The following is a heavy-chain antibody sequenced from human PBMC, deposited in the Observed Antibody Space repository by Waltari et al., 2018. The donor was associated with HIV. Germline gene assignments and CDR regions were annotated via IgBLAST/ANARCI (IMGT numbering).Heavy chain of an antibody. D-gene: IGHD3-3*01. CDR1: GGTFSSYA. CDR3: ARLGRSRFLEWIPFDP. V-gene: IGHV1-69*11. CDR2: IIPIPGTT. J-gene: IGHJ5*02. Sequence: QVQLVQSGAEVKKPGSSVKVSCKASGGTFSSYAISWVHKAPGQGLEWMGGIIPIPGTTNHARKFQGRGTITADESTSTANMELNSLKSEDTAVYYCARLGRSRFLEWIPFDPWGQGTLVTVSS.